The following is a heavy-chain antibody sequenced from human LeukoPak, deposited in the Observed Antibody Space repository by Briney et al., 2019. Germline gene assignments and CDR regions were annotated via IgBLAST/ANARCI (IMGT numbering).Heavy chain of an antibody. CDR3: AREVPWSAFDI. D-gene: IGHD2-15*01. J-gene: IGHJ3*02. Sequence: GGSLRLSCAASGFTFSSYAWHWVRQAPGKGPEFVSRISINGYNTHYGNSVKGRFTISRDNSKNTLFLQMGSLSADDMGVYFCAREVPWSAFDIWGQGTMVTVSS. CDR2: ISINGYNT. CDR1: GFTFSSYA. V-gene: IGHV3-64*01.